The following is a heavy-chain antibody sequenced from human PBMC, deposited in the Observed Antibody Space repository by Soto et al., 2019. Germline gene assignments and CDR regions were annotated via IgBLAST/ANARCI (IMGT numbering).Heavy chain of an antibody. D-gene: IGHD3-16*01. J-gene: IGHJ2*01. CDR1: GYTFTSYY. CDR2: INPSGGST. Sequence: QVQLVQSGAEVKKPGASVKVSCKASGYTFTSYYMHWVRQAPGQGLEWMGIINPSGGSTSYAQKFQGRVTITADESTSTAYMELSSLRSEDTAVYYCASERGGEPDWYFDLWGRGTLVTVSS. CDR3: ASERGGEPDWYFDL. V-gene: IGHV1-46*01.